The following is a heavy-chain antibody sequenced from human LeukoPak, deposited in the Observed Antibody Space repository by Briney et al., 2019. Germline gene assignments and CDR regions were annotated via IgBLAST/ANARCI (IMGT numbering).Heavy chain of an antibody. Sequence: GESLKISCKASGYTFTNFWISWVRQMPGKGLEWMGRLDPSDSYAYYSPSFQGQVTISADKSITTAYLQWSSLKASDTAMYYCARRGYCATTTCYRLFDYWGQGTLVTVSS. CDR1: GYTFTNFW. V-gene: IGHV5-10-1*04. J-gene: IGHJ4*02. D-gene: IGHD2-2*01. CDR2: LDPSDSYA. CDR3: ARRGYCATTTCYRLFDY.